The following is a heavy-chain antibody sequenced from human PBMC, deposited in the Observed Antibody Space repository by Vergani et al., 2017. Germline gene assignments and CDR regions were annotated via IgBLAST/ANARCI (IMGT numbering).Heavy chain of an antibody. CDR1: GFTFSSAW. J-gene: IGHJ4*02. D-gene: IGHD3-9*01. Sequence: EVQPVESGGGLVKPGGSLRLSCTTSGFTFSSAWMSWVRQAPGKGLEWVARIRPKTDGETTDYAAPVKGRFTISRDDSKNTLYLQMNSLKTEDTAVYYCTTPTNLELRYYFDYWGQGTLVTVSS. CDR2: IRPKTDGETT. CDR3: TTPTNLELRYYFDY. V-gene: IGHV3-15*01.